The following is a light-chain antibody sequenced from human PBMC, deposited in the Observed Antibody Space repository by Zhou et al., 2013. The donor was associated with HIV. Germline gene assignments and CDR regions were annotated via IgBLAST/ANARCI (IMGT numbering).Light chain of an antibody. V-gene: IGKV1D-12*01. J-gene: IGKJ4*01. Sequence: DIQMTQSPSSVSASVGDRITITCRASQGISKWLAWYQQQPGKVPSLLIYSASTLQSGVPSRFSASGSGTEFTLTINTLQPEDFATYYCQQLNSYPLTFGGGTKVEIK. CDR2: SAS. CDR3: QQLNSYPLT. CDR1: QGISKW.